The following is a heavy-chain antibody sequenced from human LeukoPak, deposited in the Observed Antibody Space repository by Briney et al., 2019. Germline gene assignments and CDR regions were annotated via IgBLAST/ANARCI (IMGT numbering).Heavy chain of an antibody. CDR3: ARLGSTFDI. Sequence: SETLSLTCTVSGGSISSYYWTWIRQPPGKGLEWIGYIFYSGGSNYNPSLKSRVTISVDTSKDHFSLKLSSVTAADTAVYYCARLGSTFDIWGQGTVVTVSS. CDR2: IFYSGGS. J-gene: IGHJ3*02. V-gene: IGHV4-59*08. D-gene: IGHD2-2*01. CDR1: GGSISSYY.